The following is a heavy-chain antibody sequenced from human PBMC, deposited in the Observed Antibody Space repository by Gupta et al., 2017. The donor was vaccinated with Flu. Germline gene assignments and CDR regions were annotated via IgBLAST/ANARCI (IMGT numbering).Heavy chain of an antibody. CDR2: VFHDGNT. CDR3: ARSYQARHYFDY. J-gene: IGHJ4*02. CDR1: GFPISSYY. V-gene: IGHV4-38-2*01. Sequence: QVQLRESGPGLVKPSETLSLTCAVSGFPISSYYWGWIRQPPGKGLEWIGSVFHDGNTYYNPSLNGRVTISIDTSKNQFSLKVTSVPAADTAVYYCARSYQARHYFDYWGQGTLVTVSS.